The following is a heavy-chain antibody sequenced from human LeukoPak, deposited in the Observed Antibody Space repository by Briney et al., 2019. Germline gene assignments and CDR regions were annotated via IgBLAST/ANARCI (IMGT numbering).Heavy chain of an antibody. CDR2: IYTSGST. J-gene: IGHJ6*03. Sequence: SETLSLTCTVSGGSISSYYWRWIRQPAGKGLEWVGRIYTSGSTNYTPSLKSRVTMSVDTSKNQFSLRLSSVTAADTAVYYCARETGVELRFLEWLYYMDVWGKGTTVTVSS. D-gene: IGHD3-3*01. V-gene: IGHV4-4*07. CDR3: ARETGVELRFLEWLYYMDV. CDR1: GGSISSYY.